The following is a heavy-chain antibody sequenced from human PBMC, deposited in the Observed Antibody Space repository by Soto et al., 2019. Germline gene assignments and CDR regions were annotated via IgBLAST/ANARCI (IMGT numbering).Heavy chain of an antibody. CDR2: IFHSGST. J-gene: IGHJ5*02. CDR1: RAFINSGGFY. D-gene: IGHD2-21*02. CDR3: VGAAIAGHWFVP. V-gene: IGHV4-31*03. Sequence: SETLSLTCSVSRAFINSGGFYYSWIRQPPGKGLEWLGYIFHSGSTLYNPSLRGRLTLSADTSRNQLSLYLTSVTAADTAVYYCVGAAIAGHWFVPWREAILVSVSS.